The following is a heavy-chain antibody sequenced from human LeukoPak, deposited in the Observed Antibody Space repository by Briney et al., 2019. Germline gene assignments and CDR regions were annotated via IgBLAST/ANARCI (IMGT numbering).Heavy chain of an antibody. CDR2: ISYDGSNK. Sequence: PGGSLRLSCAASGFTFSSYGMHWVRQAPGKGLEWVAVISYDGSNKYYADSVKGRFTISRDNSKNTLYLQMNSLRAGDTAVYYCAKDARFDYWGQGTLVTVFS. CDR3: AKDARFDY. V-gene: IGHV3-30*18. CDR1: GFTFSSYG. J-gene: IGHJ4*02.